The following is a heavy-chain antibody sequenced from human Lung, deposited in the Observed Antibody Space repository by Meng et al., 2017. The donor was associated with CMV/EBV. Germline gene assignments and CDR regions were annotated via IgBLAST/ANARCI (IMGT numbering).Heavy chain of an antibody. CDR2: ISAYNGNT. Sequence: ASVKVSCKASGYTFTSYGISWVRQAPGQGLEWMGWISAYNGNTNYAQKPQGRVTMTTDTSTSTAYMELRSLRSDDTAVYYCARDPIRVLRFLGRNYYYYGMDVWGQGXTVTVSS. D-gene: IGHD3-3*01. V-gene: IGHV1-18*01. CDR3: ARDPIRVLRFLGRNYYYYGMDV. CDR1: GYTFTSYG. J-gene: IGHJ6*02.